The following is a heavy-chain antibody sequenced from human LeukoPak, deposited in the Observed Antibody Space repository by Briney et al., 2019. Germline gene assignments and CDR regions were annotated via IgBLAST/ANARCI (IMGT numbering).Heavy chain of an antibody. CDR3: ASRSRPEYCTTNTCLSMDV. CDR2: MNPNSGNT. J-gene: IGHJ6*02. D-gene: IGHD2-8*01. V-gene: IGHV1-8*01. CDR1: GYTFTTYD. Sequence: PQASVKVSCKASGYTFTTYDINWVRQATGQGLEWMGWMNPNSGNTGYAQKFQGRVTMTRDTSINTAYMELSSLRSEDTAVYYCASRSRPEYCTTNTCLSMDVWGQGTTVTVSS.